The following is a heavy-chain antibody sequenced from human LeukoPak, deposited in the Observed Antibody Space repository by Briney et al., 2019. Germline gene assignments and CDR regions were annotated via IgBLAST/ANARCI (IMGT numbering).Heavy chain of an antibody. D-gene: IGHD5-12*01. J-gene: IGHJ4*02. V-gene: IGHV1-8*03. CDR1: GYTFTSYD. CDR2: MNPNSGNT. CDR3: ARGPPGYSGYDLDY. Sequence: ASVKVSCKASGYTFTSYDINWVRQATGQGLEWMRWMNPNSGNTGYAQKFQGRVTITRNTSISTAYMELSSLRSEDTAVYYCARGPPGYSGYDLDYWGQGTLVTVSS.